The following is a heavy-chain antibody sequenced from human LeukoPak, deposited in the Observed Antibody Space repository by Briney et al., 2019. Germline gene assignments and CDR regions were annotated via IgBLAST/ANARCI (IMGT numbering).Heavy chain of an antibody. Sequence: GASVKVSCKASGYTFTSYYMHWVRQAPGQGLEWMGKINPSDGSTRYAQKFQGRVTMTTDTSTSTAYMELRSLRSDDTAVYYCARGPDSWLPIDYWGQGTLVTVSS. D-gene: IGHD5-24*01. CDR3: ARGPDSWLPIDY. CDR1: GYTFTSYY. V-gene: IGHV1-46*01. CDR2: INPSDGST. J-gene: IGHJ4*02.